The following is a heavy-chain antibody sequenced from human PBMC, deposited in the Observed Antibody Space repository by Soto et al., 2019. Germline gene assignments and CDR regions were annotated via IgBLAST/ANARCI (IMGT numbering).Heavy chain of an antibody. CDR1: GFTFSSYA. D-gene: IGHD3-16*02. J-gene: IGHJ4*02. CDR3: AKSYDYIWGSYRYTGTLLDY. Sequence: GGSLRLSCAASGFTFSSYAMSWVRQAPGKGLEWVSAISGSGGSTYYADSVKGRFTISRDNSKNTLYLQMNSLRAEDTAVYYCAKSYDYIWGSYRYTGTLLDYWGQGTLVTVSS. CDR2: ISGSGGST. V-gene: IGHV3-23*01.